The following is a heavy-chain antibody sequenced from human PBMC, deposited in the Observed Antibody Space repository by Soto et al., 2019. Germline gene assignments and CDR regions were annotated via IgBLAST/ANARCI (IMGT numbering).Heavy chain of an antibody. CDR2: IWYDGSNK. J-gene: IGHJ6*02. V-gene: IGHV3-33*01. CDR3: ARDREYSSSYSVLCGMDV. Sequence: QVQLVESGGGVVQPGRSLRISCAASGFTFSSYGMHWVRQAPGKGLEWVAVIWYDGSNKYYADSVKGRFTISRDNSKNTLYLQMNSLRAEDTAVYYCARDREYSSSYSVLCGMDVWGQGTTVTVSS. D-gene: IGHD6-6*01. CDR1: GFTFSSYG.